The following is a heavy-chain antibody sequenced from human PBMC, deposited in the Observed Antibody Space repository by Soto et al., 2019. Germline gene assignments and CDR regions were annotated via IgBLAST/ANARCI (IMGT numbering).Heavy chain of an antibody. V-gene: IGHV4-39*01. CDR2: IYYSGST. J-gene: IGHJ4*02. CDR1: GGSISSSSYY. Sequence: SETLSLTCTVPGGSISSSSYYWGWIRQPPGKGLEWIGSIYYSGSTYYNPSLKSRVTISVDTSKNQFSLKLSSVTAADTAVYYCAGVLRYFDWLLWDDFDYWGQGTLVTVS. D-gene: IGHD3-9*01. CDR3: AGVLRYFDWLLWDDFDY.